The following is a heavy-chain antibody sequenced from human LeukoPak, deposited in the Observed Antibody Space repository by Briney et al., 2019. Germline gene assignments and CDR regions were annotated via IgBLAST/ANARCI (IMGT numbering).Heavy chain of an antibody. V-gene: IGHV3-9*01. CDR2: ISWNSGSI. CDR3: AKGGYDFDY. J-gene: IGHJ4*02. D-gene: IGHD5-12*01. CDR1: GFTFDDCA. Sequence: GRSLRLSCAASGFTFDDCAMHWVRQAPGKGLEWVSGISWNSGSIGYADSVKGRFTISRDNAKNSLYLQMNSLRAEDTALYYCAKGGYDFDYWGQGTLVTVSS.